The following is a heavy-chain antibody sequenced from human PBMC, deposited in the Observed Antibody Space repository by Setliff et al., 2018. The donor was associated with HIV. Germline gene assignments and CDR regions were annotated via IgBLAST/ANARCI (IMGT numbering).Heavy chain of an antibody. CDR3: ASRVYYYDSSGYLREEGFDP. D-gene: IGHD3-22*01. V-gene: IGHV4-38-2*01. J-gene: IGHJ5*02. Sequence: PSETLSLTCAVSGYSISSGYYWGWIRQPPGKGLEWIGSIYHSGSTYYNPSLKSRVTISVDTSKNQFSLKLSSVTAADAAAYYCASRVYYYDSSGYLREEGFDPWGQGTLVTVSS. CDR2: IYHSGST. CDR1: GYSISSGYY.